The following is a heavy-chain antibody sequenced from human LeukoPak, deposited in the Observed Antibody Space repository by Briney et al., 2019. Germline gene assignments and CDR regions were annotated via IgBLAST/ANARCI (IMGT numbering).Heavy chain of an antibody. J-gene: IGHJ5*02. D-gene: IGHD2-2*01. CDR2: INPNSGGT. CDR3: ARQPSSSPRWFDP. Sequence: GASVKVSCKASGYTFTGYYMHWVRQAPGQGLEWMGWINPNSGGTNYAQKFQGRVTMTRDTSISTAYMELGRLRSDDTAVYYCARQPSSSPRWFDPWGQGTLVTVSS. V-gene: IGHV1-2*02. CDR1: GYTFTGYY.